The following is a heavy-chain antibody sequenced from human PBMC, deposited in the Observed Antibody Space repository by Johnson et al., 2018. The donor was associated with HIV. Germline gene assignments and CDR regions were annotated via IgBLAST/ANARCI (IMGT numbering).Heavy chain of an antibody. V-gene: IGHV3-30-3*01. CDR2: ISYDGSNK. Sequence: QVQLVESGGGLVKPGGSLRLSCAASGFTFSSYAMHWVRQAPGKGLEWVAVISYDGSNKYYADSVKGRFTISRDNSKNTLYLQMNSLRAEDTAVYYCASFAAAGDAFDIWGQGTMVTVSS. CDR3: ASFAAAGDAFDI. J-gene: IGHJ3*02. D-gene: IGHD6-13*01. CDR1: GFTFSSYA.